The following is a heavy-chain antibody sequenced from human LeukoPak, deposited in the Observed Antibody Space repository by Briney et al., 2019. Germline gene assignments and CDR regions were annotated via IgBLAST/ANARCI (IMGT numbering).Heavy chain of an antibody. CDR1: GYTFTDYY. CDR3: ASAISLVVPGFDY. D-gene: IGHD2-15*01. J-gene: IGHJ4*02. Sequence: ASVKVSCKASGYTFTDYYMHWVRQAPGQGLEWMGWINPYSGGTNYAQKFQGRVTMTRDTSISTAYIELSRLRSDDTAVYYCASAISLVVPGFDYRGQGTLVTVSS. V-gene: IGHV1-2*02. CDR2: INPYSGGT.